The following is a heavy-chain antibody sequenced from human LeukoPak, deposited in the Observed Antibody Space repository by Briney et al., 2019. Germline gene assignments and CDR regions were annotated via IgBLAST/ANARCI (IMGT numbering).Heavy chain of an antibody. CDR3: AREYCSGGSCLGDFDY. V-gene: IGHV3-74*01. CDR2: INSDGSST. J-gene: IGHJ4*02. CDR1: GFTFSSYW. D-gene: IGHD2-15*01. Sequence: GGSLRLSCAASGFTFSSYWMHWVRQAPGKGLVWVSRINSDGSSTSYADSVKGRFTISRDNAKSTLYLQMNSLRAEDTAVYYCAREYCSGGSCLGDFDYWGQGTLVTVSS.